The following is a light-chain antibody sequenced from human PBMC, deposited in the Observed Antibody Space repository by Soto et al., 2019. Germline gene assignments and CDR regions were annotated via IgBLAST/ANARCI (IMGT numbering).Light chain of an antibody. J-gene: IGKJ2*01. V-gene: IGKV3-11*01. CDR3: QHRSHLPPT. CDR2: DAS. Sequence: EIVLTQSPATLSLSPGERATLSCRASQSVSSYLAWYQQKPGQAPRLLIYDASNRATGIPARFSGGGSGTDFTLTISSLEPQDFAVYYSQHRSHLPPTFGQATKQEIK. CDR1: QSVSSY.